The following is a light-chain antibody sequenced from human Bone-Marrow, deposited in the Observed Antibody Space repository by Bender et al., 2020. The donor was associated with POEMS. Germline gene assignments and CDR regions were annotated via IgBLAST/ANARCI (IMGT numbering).Light chain of an antibody. V-gene: IGLV1-44*01. J-gene: IGLJ2*01. CDR3: NSYTGSSTLV. CDR2: SSH. CDR1: SSNIGAHA. Sequence: QSVLTQPPSASGTPGRRVTISCSGGSSNIGAHAVNWYQHLPGTAPKLLIYSSHRRPSEVPDRFSGSRSGTSASLAISWLQSEDEAVYYCNSYTGSSTLVFGGGTKLTVL.